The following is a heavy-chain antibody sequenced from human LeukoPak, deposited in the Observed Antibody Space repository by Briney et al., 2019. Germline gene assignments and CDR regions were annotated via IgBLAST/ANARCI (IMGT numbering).Heavy chain of an antibody. CDR1: GGSINSRSDY. CDR2: IYYSGST. CDR3: ARRPGEYGGNDFDY. Sequence: SETLSLTCTVSGGSINSRSDYWGWIRQPPGKGLEWIGSIYYSGSTHYNPSLKSRVTMSIDTSKNQFSLRLSSVTAADTTVYYCARRPGEYGGNDFDYWGQGTLVTVSS. V-gene: IGHV4-39*01. J-gene: IGHJ4*02. D-gene: IGHD4/OR15-4a*01.